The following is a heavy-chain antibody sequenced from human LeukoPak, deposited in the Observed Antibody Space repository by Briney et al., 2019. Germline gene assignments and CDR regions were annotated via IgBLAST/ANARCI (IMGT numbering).Heavy chain of an antibody. J-gene: IGHJ1*01. D-gene: IGHD4-23*01. CDR3: ARYLDYGGNSRVFQH. CDR1: GVSISSSAYL. CDR2: VYYSKYT. V-gene: IGHV4-39*07. Sequence: SETLSLTCNVSGVSISSSAYLWGWIRQPPGKGLEWIATVYYSKYTYYNRSLKSRVTISIDTSKNQFSLKLSSVTAADTAVYYCARYLDYGGNSRVFQHWGQGTLVTVSS.